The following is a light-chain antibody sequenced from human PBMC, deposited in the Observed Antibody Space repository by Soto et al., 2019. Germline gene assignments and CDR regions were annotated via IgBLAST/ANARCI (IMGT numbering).Light chain of an antibody. CDR3: QKYDIAPRT. J-gene: IGKJ4*01. Sequence: DIQMTQSPSSLSASVGDRVTITSRASQDISNYLAWYQQRPGKVPKLLIYAASTLQSVVPSRFSGSGSGTDFTLTISSLQPEDVATYYCQKYDIAPRTFGGGTKVELK. CDR1: QDISNY. CDR2: AAS. V-gene: IGKV1-27*01.